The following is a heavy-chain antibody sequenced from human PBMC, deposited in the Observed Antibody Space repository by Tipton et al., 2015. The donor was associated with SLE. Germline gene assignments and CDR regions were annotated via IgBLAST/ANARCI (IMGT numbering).Heavy chain of an antibody. D-gene: IGHD5/OR15-5a*01. Sequence: TLSLTCAVYGGSFSGYYWSWIRQPPGKGLEWIGEINHSGSTNYNPSLKSRVTISVATSKNQFSLKLSSVTAADTAVYYCARGPLLDLWGRGTLVTVSS. CDR2: INHSGST. J-gene: IGHJ2*01. CDR1: GGSFSGYY. V-gene: IGHV4-34*01. CDR3: ARGPLLDL.